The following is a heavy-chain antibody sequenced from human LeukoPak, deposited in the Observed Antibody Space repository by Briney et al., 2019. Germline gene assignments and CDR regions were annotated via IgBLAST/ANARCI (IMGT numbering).Heavy chain of an antibody. D-gene: IGHD5-18*01. Sequence: ASVKVSCKASGYTFTGYYMHWVRQAPGQGLEWMGGIIPIFGTANYAQKFQGRVTITADESTSTAYMELSSLRSEDTAVYYCASWAMDDVEDYYYYGMDVWGQGTTVTVSS. CDR3: ASWAMDDVEDYYYYGMDV. J-gene: IGHJ6*02. CDR1: GYTFTGYY. V-gene: IGHV1-69*13. CDR2: IIPIFGTA.